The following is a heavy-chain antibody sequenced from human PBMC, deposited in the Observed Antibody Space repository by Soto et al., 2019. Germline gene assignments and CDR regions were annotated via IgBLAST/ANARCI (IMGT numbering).Heavy chain of an antibody. CDR2: IYHSGST. CDR3: AGGRAADGTGGDY. D-gene: IGHD6-13*01. J-gene: IGHJ4*02. V-gene: IGHV4-31*03. Sequence: QVQLQESGPGLVKPSQTLSLTCTVSGGSISSGGYYWSWIRQHPGKGLEWIGYIYHSGSTYYNPSLKSRVTIAVDTSKNPFSRKLSSVTAADTAVYYCAGGRAADGTGGDYWGQGTLVTVSS. CDR1: GGSISSGGYY.